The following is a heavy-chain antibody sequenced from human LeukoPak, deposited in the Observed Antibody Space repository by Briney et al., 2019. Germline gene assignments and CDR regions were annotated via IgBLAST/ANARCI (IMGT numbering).Heavy chain of an antibody. J-gene: IGHJ4*02. D-gene: IGHD3-10*01. CDR2: ITGNGGST. Sequence: PGGSLRLSCVASGFSLSIYPMHWVRRAPGKGLEYVSAITGNGGSTYYANSVKGRFTISRDNSKNTLYLQMGSLRPGDTAVYYCARVLRGFYYGWGPKEYWGQGTLVTVPS. CDR3: ARVLRGFYYGWGPKEY. V-gene: IGHV3-64*01. CDR1: GFSLSIYP.